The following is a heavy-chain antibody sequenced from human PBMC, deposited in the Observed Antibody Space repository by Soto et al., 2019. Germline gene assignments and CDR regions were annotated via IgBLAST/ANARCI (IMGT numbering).Heavy chain of an antibody. J-gene: IGHJ4*02. Sequence: QITLKESGPTLVKPTQTLTLTCTFSGFSLSTSGVGVGWIRQPPGKALEWLALIYWNDDKRYSPSLKSRLTITKDTSKNQVVLTMTNMDPVDTATYYCPHRLAYDSSGYYYPLFDYWGQGTLVTVSS. CDR3: PHRLAYDSSGYYYPLFDY. D-gene: IGHD3-22*01. V-gene: IGHV2-5*01. CDR1: GFSLSTSGVG. CDR2: IYWNDDK.